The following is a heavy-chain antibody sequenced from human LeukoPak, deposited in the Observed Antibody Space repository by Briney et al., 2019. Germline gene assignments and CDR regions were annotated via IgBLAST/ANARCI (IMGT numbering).Heavy chain of an antibody. CDR2: ISYDGSNK. J-gene: IGHJ4*02. D-gene: IGHD4-23*01. CDR1: GFTFSSYG. CDR3: AKGNYGGNSAGLDY. V-gene: IGHV3-30*18. Sequence: GGSLRLSCAASGFTFSSYGMHWVRQAPGKGLEWVAVISYDGSNKYYADSVKGRFTISRDNSKNTLYLQMNSLRAEDTAVYYCAKGNYGGNSAGLDYWGQGTLVTVSS.